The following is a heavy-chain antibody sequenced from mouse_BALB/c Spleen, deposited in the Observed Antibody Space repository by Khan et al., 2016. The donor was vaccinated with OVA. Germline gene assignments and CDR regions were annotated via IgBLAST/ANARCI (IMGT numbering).Heavy chain of an antibody. CDR3: AREEALYYFDY. D-gene: IGHD3-2*02. V-gene: IGHV1-76*01. Sequence: QVQLKESGAELVRPGASVKLSCQTSGYIFTSYWTHWVKQRSGQGLEWFARIYPGTDNTYYNEKLKDKATLTADQSSSTSYMQLSSLKSEDSTVYFGAREEALYYFDYWGQGTTLTVSS. CDR2: IYPGTDNT. CDR1: GYIFTSYW. J-gene: IGHJ2*01.